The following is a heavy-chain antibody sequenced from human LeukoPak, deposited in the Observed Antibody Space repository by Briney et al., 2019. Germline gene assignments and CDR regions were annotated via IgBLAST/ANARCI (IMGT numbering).Heavy chain of an antibody. CDR1: GGSITSNSYY. CDR2: ITYSGST. Sequence: SSETLSLTCTVSGGSITSNSYYWGWIRQPPGKGLEWIGSITYSGSTYYNPSLKRRVTISIDTSKNQFSLKLSSVTAADTAVYYCARHPRGYCSGGSCGNFDYWGQGTLVTVSS. J-gene: IGHJ4*02. V-gene: IGHV4-39*01. D-gene: IGHD2-15*01. CDR3: ARHPRGYCSGGSCGNFDY.